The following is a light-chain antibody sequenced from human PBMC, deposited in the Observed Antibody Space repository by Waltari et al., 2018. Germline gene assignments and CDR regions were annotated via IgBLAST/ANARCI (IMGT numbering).Light chain of an antibody. V-gene: IGLV1-51*01. CDR3: GTWDNTLSAV. CDR2: GND. Sequence: QSVLTQPPSVSAAPGQKVTISCSGSTSNIGNNYVSWYQQFPGAAPTVLIYGNDKRTTGIPDRFSGSKSGTLATLDITGLQTGDEADYYCGTWDNTLSAVFGGGTKVTVL. J-gene: IGLJ2*01. CDR1: TSNIGNNY.